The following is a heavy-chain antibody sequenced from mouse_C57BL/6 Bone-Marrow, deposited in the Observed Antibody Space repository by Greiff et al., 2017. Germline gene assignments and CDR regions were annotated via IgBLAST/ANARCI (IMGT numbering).Heavy chain of an antibody. J-gene: IGHJ2*01. V-gene: IGHV5-6*01. D-gene: IGHD4-1*01. CDR3: ARQNWADFDY. CDR1: GFTFSSYG. CDR2: ISSGGSST. Sequence: EVKLVESGGDLVKPGGSLKLSCAASGFTFSSYGMSWVRQTPDKRLEWVATISSGGSSTYYPDSMTGRFTISRDNAKNTLYLQMSSLKSEDTAMYYCARQNWADFDYWGQGTTLTVSS.